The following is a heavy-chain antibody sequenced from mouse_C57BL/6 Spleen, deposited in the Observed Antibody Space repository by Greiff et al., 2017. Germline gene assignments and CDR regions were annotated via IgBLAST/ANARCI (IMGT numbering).Heavy chain of an antibody. CDR1: GFSLSTSGMG. V-gene: IGHV8-12*01. Sequence: QVQLKESGPGILQSSQTLSLTCSFSGFSLSTSGMGVSWIRQPSGKGLEWLAHIYWDDGMRYNPSLKSRRTISQDTSRNQVYLKTTSVDTAATTTYYYARTHYYGSTYPYYAMDDWGQGTSVTVS. J-gene: IGHJ4*01. CDR3: ARTHYYGSTYPYYAMDD. CDR2: IYWDDGM. D-gene: IGHD1-1*01.